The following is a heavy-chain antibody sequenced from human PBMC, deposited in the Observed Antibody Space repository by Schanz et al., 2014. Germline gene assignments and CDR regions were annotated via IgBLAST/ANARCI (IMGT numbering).Heavy chain of an antibody. Sequence: QAQLVESGGGVVQPGRSLRLSCVASGFTFISYDIHWVRQAPGKGLEWVAIIWYDGNNKKYADSVKGRFTISRDNSKDTLYLQMSGLTPEDTAVYYCARGPIPIQGVPMDFWGQGTLVTVSS. CDR1: GFTFISYD. CDR2: IWYDGNNK. CDR3: ARGPIPIQGVPMDF. V-gene: IGHV3-33*01. D-gene: IGHD3-10*01. J-gene: IGHJ4*02.